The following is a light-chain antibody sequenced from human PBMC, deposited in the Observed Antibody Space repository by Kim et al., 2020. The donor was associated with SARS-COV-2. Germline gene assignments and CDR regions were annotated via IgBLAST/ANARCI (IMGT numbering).Light chain of an antibody. V-gene: IGKV1-8*01. CDR2: AAS. CDR1: QGISSY. J-gene: IGKJ1*01. CDR3: QQYYSYPRT. Sequence: AIQITQSPSSLSASTGDRVTITCRASQGISSYLAWYQQKSGKAPKLLIYAASTLQIGVPSRFSGSGSGTDFTLTISCLQSEDFATYYCQQYYSYPRTFGQGTKVDIK.